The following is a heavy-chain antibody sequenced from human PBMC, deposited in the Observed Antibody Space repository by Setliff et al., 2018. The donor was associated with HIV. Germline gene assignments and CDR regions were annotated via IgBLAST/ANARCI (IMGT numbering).Heavy chain of an antibody. Sequence: SETLSLTCAVYGGSFSGYYWGWVRRPPGKGLEWIGYIYYSGSTYYNPSLKSRVTISLDKAKNQFSLKLTSMTAADTAIYYCARVPTSSWYVTTQRTKENFHHWGQGTLVTVSS. CDR2: IYYSGST. J-gene: IGHJ1*01. CDR1: GGSFSGYY. CDR3: ARVPTSSWYVTTQRTKENFHH. V-gene: IGHV4-34*01. D-gene: IGHD6-13*01.